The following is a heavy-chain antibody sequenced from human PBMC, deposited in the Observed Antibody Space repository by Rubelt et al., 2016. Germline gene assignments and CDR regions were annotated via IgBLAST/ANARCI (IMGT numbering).Heavy chain of an antibody. J-gene: IGHJ5*02. CDR1: GGSINGYH. Sequence: QLQLPESGPGLVKPSETLSLTCTISGGSINGYHWSWIRQPPGNGLEWIGEINHSGSTNYNPSLKSRVTISVDTSKNQFSLKLSSVTAADTAVYYCASLNLNPYPWGQGTLVTVSS. CDR3: ASLNLNPYP. CDR2: INHSGST. V-gene: IGHV4-34*01.